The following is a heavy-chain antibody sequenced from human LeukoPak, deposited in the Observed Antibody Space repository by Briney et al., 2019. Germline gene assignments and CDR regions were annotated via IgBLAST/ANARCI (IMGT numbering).Heavy chain of an antibody. D-gene: IGHD1-26*01. V-gene: IGHV3-48*04. CDR1: GFTFSSYS. J-gene: IGHJ4*02. CDR2: ISSSSSTI. CDR3: ASRSIVGARDYFDY. Sequence: GGSLRLSCAASGFTFSSYSMNWVRQAPGKGLEWVSYISSSSSTIYYADSVKGRFTISRDNAKNSLYLQMNSLRAEDTAVYYCASRSIVGARDYFDYWGQGTLVTVSS.